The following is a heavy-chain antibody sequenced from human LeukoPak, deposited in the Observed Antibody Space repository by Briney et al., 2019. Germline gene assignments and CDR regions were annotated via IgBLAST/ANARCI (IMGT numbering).Heavy chain of an antibody. J-gene: IGHJ4*02. D-gene: IGHD6-13*01. CDR3: ARGVYIAAAQYGY. Sequence: SETLSLTCTVSGGSISSYCWSWIRQPPGKGLEWIGYIYYSGTTNYNPSLKSRVTTSVDTSKNQFSLKLSSVTAADTAVYYCARGVYIAAAQYGYWGQGTLVTVSS. CDR2: IYYSGTT. V-gene: IGHV4-59*01. CDR1: GGSISSYC.